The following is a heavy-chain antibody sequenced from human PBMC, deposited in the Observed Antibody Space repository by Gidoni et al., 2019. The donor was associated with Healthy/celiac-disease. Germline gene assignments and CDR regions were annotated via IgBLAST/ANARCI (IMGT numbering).Heavy chain of an antibody. J-gene: IGHJ4*02. CDR1: GGPISSSSYY. V-gene: IGHV4-39*01. CDR2: IYYSGST. D-gene: IGHD6-19*01. CDR3: ARRPYSSGWYEGSGL. Sequence: QLQLQESGPGLVKPSETLSPTCTVSGGPISSSSYYWGWIRQPPGKGLEWIGSIYYSGSTYYNPSLKSRVTISEDTSKNQFSLKLSSVTAADTAVYYCARRPYSSGWYEGSGLGGQGTLVTVSS.